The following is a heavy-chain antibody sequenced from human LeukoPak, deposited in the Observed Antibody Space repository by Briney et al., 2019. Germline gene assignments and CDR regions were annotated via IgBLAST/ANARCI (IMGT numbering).Heavy chain of an antibody. Sequence: ASVKVSCKASGYTFTSYDINWVRQATGQGLEWMGWMNPNSGNTGYAQKFQGRVTITRNTSISTAYMELSSLRSEDTAVYYCAREGLFDIAVAGPFDYWGQGTLVTVSS. J-gene: IGHJ4*02. D-gene: IGHD6-19*01. CDR2: MNPNSGNT. CDR1: GYTFTSYD. CDR3: AREGLFDIAVAGPFDY. V-gene: IGHV1-8*03.